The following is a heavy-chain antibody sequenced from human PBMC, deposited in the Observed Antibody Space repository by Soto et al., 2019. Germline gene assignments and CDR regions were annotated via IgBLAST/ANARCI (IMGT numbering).Heavy chain of an antibody. CDR3: ARLGRRSTVTTNAFDI. CDR2: IYYSGST. CDR1: GGSISSSSYY. J-gene: IGHJ3*02. D-gene: IGHD4-17*01. Sequence: QLQLQESGPGLVKPSETLSLTCTVSGGSISSSSYYWGWIRQPPGQALEWLGSIYYSGSTYYNPSLKSRVTISVDTSKNQFSLNLSSVTAADTAVYYCARLGRRSTVTTNAFDIWGQGTMVTVSS. V-gene: IGHV4-39*01.